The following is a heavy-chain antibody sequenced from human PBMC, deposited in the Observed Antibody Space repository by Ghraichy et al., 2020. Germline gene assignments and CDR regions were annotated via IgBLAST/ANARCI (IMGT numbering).Heavy chain of an antibody. CDR1: GFTFDDYA. J-gene: IGHJ6*02. D-gene: IGHD3-10*01. CDR2: ISWNSGSI. CDR3: AKAFRSPYYYGMDV. V-gene: IGHV3-9*01. Sequence: GGSLRLSCAASGFTFDDYAMHWVRQAPGKGLEWVSGISWNSGSIGYADSVKGRFTISRDNAKNSLYLQMNSLRAEDTALYYCAKAFRSPYYYGMDVWGQGTTVTVSS.